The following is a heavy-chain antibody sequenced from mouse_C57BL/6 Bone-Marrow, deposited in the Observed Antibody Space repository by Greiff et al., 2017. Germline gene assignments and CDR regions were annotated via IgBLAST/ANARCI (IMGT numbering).Heavy chain of an antibody. CDR2: IRNKANGYTT. CDR3: ARGGTPFDY. Sequence: EVKVEESGGGLVQPGGSLSLSCAASGFTFTDYYMSWVRQPPGKALEWLGFIRNKANGYTTEYSASVKGRFTISRDNSQSILYLQMNALRAEDSATYYCARGGTPFDYWGQGTTLTVSS. CDR1: GFTFTDYY. J-gene: IGHJ2*01. V-gene: IGHV7-3*01. D-gene: IGHD3-3*01.